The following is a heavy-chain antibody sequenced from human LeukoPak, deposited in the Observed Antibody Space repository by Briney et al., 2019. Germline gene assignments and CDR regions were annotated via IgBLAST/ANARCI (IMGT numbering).Heavy chain of an antibody. CDR1: GFTFSSYG. Sequence: GGSLRLSCAASGFTFSSYGMNWVRQAPGKGLEWVSAISGSGGSTYYADSVKGRFTISRDNSKNTLYLQMNSLRAEDTAVYYCAKDRHPGSGSYYPDYWGQGTLVTVSS. J-gene: IGHJ4*02. CDR3: AKDRHPGSGSYYPDY. D-gene: IGHD3-10*01. V-gene: IGHV3-23*01. CDR2: ISGSGGST.